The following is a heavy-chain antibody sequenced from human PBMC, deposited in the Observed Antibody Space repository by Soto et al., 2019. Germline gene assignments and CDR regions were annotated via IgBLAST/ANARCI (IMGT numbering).Heavy chain of an antibody. D-gene: IGHD6-19*01. CDR2: INHSGGA. V-gene: IGHV4-34*01. CDR3: ARLDSSGWSRSFDY. J-gene: IGHJ4*02. Sequence: QVQLQQWGAGLLEPSETLSLTCAVYGGSFSGYYWNWIRQPPGKGLEWIGEINHSGGANYNPSLHSRVSLSVDTSKNQFSLQLSSVTAADSAVYYCARLDSSGWSRSFDYWGQGNLVTVSS. CDR1: GGSFSGYY.